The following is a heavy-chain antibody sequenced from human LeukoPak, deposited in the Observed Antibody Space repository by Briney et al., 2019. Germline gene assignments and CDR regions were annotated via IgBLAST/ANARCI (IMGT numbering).Heavy chain of an antibody. CDR2: ISGSGGST. J-gene: IGHJ4*02. Sequence: PGGSPRLSCAASGFIFSSYVMSWVRQAPGKGLEWVSGISGSGGSTDYAGSVKGRFTISRDNSKNTLYLQMNSLRAEDTAVYYCAKDAAAAGTWDYWGQGTLVTVSS. CDR3: AKDAAAAGTWDY. V-gene: IGHV3-23*01. D-gene: IGHD6-13*01. CDR1: GFIFSSYV.